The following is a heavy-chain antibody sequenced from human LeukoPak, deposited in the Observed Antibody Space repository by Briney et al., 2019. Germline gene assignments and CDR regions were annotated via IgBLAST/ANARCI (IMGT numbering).Heavy chain of an antibody. CDR1: GYTFTTYY. CDR2: INPSGGST. Sequence: ASVKVSCKASGYTFTTYYMQWVRQAPGQGLEWMGIINPSGGSTSYAQKFQGRVTMTRDTSTSTVYMELSSLRSEDTAVYYCARDGEVASRYGYYYYYRHVWGKGTTVTVSS. J-gene: IGHJ6*03. V-gene: IGHV1-46*01. D-gene: IGHD5-18*01. CDR3: ARDGEVASRYGYYYYYRHV.